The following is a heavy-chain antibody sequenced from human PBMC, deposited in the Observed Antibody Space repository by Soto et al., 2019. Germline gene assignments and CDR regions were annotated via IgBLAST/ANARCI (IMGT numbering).Heavy chain of an antibody. CDR1: GYSISSGYY. J-gene: IGHJ5*02. V-gene: IGHV4-38-2*01. CDR3: ASTIGTDWNYNNWFDP. D-gene: IGHD1-7*01. CDR2: IYHSGST. Sequence: PSETLSLTCAVSGYSISSGYYWGWIRQPPGKGLEWIGSIYHSGSTYYNPSLKSRVTISVDTSKNQFSLKLSSVTAADTAVYYCASTIGTDWNYNNWFDPWGQGTLVTVSS.